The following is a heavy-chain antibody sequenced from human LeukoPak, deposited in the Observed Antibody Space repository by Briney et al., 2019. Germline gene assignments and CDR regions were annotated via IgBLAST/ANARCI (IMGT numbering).Heavy chain of an antibody. CDR1: GFTFSSYW. CDR3: AREKSSGWSPYPDY. CDR2: IKQDGSEK. J-gene: IGHJ4*02. V-gene: IGHV3-7*01. Sequence: GGSLRLSCAASGFTFSSYWMSWVRQAPGKGLEWVANIKQDGSEKYYADSVKGRFTISRDNAKNSLYLQMNSLRAEDTAVYYCAREKSSGWSPYPDYWGQGTLVTVSS. D-gene: IGHD6-19*01.